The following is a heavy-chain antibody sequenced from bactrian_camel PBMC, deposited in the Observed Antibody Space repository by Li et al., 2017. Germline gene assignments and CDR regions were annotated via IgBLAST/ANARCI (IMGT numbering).Heavy chain of an antibody. CDR2: IHTGGGNT. V-gene: IGHV3S1*01. J-gene: IGHJ4*01. D-gene: IGHD3*01. CDR1: GDTSRTYR. Sequence: HVQLVESGGGSVQAGGSLTLSCAASGDTSRTYRMAWFRQAPGKEREGVTAIHTGGGNTDYADTVRGRFTNTQGNAENNLYLQMNSLGPEDTATCYGAAGAEGRTVEGGVSLWTRIESGYWGQGTQVTVS. CDR3: AAGAEGRTVEGGVSLWTRIESGY.